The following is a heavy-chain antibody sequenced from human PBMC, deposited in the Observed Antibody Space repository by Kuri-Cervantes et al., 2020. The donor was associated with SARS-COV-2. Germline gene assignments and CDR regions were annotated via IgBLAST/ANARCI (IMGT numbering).Heavy chain of an antibody. J-gene: IGHJ6*02. CDR2: MYYSGST. D-gene: IGHD3-10*01. Sequence: SETLSLTCTVSGGSISNTSYYWSWIRQSPGKGLEWIGSMYYSGSTYDSPSLKSRVAISVDTSKRQFSLNLTSVTAADTGVYFCARGRVRGVVIYATYYYYGMDVWGQGATVTVSS. V-gene: IGHV4-39*07. CDR3: ARGRVRGVVIYATYYYYGMDV. CDR1: GGSISNTSYY.